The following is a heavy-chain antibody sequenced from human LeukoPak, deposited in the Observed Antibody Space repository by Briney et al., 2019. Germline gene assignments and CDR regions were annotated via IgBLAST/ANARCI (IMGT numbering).Heavy chain of an antibody. V-gene: IGHV3-53*01. CDR2: IYSGGST. J-gene: IGHJ4*02. CDR3: AREEVGSYSIDY. D-gene: IGHD1-26*01. Sequence: GGSLRLSCAASGFTVSSNYMSWVRQAPGKGLEWVSVIYSGGSTYYADSVKGRFTISRDNSKNTLYLQMNSLRAEDTAVYHCAREEVGSYSIDYWGQGTLVTVSS. CDR1: GFTVSSNY.